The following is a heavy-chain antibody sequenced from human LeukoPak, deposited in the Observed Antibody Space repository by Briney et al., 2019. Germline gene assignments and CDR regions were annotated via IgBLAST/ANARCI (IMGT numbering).Heavy chain of an antibody. V-gene: IGHV4-59*01. CDR2: IYYSGST. J-gene: IGHJ5*02. D-gene: IGHD3-10*01. Sequence: SETLSLTCTVSGSSISSYYWSWIRQPPGKGLEWIGYIYYSGSTNYNPSLKSRVTISVDTSKNQFSLKLSSVTAADTAVYYCARGTGIFGGPPVYNWFDPWGQGTLVTVSS. CDR1: GSSISSYY. CDR3: ARGTGIFGGPPVYNWFDP.